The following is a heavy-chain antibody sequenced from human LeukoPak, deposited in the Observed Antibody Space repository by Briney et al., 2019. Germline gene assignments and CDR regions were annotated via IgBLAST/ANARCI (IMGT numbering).Heavy chain of an antibody. CDR2: IYYSGST. D-gene: IGHD3-10*01. Sequence: PSETLSLTCAVSGGSISSYYWSWIRQPPGKGLEWIGYIYYSGSTNYNPSLKSRVTISVDTSKNQFSLKLTSVTAADTAVYFCARGGYYGSGNDFRFDPWGQGTLVTVSS. J-gene: IGHJ5*02. V-gene: IGHV4-59*01. CDR1: GGSISSYY. CDR3: ARGGYYGSGNDFRFDP.